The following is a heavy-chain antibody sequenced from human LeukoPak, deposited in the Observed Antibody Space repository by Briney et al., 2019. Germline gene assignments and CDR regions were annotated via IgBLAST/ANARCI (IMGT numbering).Heavy chain of an antibody. CDR3: ARDRDWYSFDS. J-gene: IGHJ4*01. V-gene: IGHV3-7*03. D-gene: IGHD6-19*01. CDR2: IKQDGSEK. CDR1: GFTFSTYW. Sequence: GGSLRLSCKASGFTFSTYWMDWVRQAPGKGLEWVANIKQDGSEKYYVDSVKGRFTISRDNAKNSLYLQMNSLRAEDTAVYYSARDRDWYSFDSWGHGTLVTVSS.